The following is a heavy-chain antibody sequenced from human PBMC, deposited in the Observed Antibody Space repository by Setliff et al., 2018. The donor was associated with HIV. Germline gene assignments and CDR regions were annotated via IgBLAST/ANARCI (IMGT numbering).Heavy chain of an antibody. CDR2: ISAYNGNT. Sequence: ASVKVSCKASGYTFTSYGISWVRQAPGQGLEWMGWISAYNGNTNYAQKLQGRVTMTTDTSTSTAYMELSSLRSEDTAVYYCARVRQGGVDTAMVDWGQGTLVTVSS. V-gene: IGHV1-18*01. D-gene: IGHD5-18*01. CDR3: ARVRQGGVDTAMVD. CDR1: GYTFTSYG. J-gene: IGHJ4*02.